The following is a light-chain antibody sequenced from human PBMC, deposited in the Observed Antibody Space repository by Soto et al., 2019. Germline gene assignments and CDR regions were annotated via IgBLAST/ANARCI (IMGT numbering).Light chain of an antibody. CDR1: QDINNY. Sequence: DVLMTQSPSSLSASVGDRVTITCQASQDINNYLNWYQQKPGKAPKLLIYDASNLETGVPSRFSGSGSGPEFTFTISSLQPEDIATYFCQQCDNLPYTFGQGTKLEMK. J-gene: IGKJ2*01. V-gene: IGKV1-33*01. CDR3: QQCDNLPYT. CDR2: DAS.